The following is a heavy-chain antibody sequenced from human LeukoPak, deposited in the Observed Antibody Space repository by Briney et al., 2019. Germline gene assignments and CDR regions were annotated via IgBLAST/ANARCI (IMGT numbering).Heavy chain of an antibody. CDR2: INHSGST. V-gene: IGHV4-34*01. D-gene: IGHD6-13*01. CDR1: GGSFSGYY. Sequence: SETLSLTCAVYGGSFSGYYWSWIRQPPGKGLEWIGEINHSGSTNYNPSLKSRVTISVDTSKNQFSLKLSSETAADTAVYYCARWAAAAYYYYYGMDVWGQGTTVTVSS. J-gene: IGHJ6*02. CDR3: ARWAAAAYYYYYGMDV.